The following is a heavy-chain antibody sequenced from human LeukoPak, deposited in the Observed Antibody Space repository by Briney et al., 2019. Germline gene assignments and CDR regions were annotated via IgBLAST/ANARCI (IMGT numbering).Heavy chain of an antibody. Sequence: ASVKVSCKASGYTFTSYDINWVRQATGQGLEWMVWMNPNSGNTGYAQKFQGRVTMTRNTSISTAYMELSSLRSEDTAVYYCARGSTNYYCSGSSPPCIWFDPLGEGTMVTVSS. CDR2: MNPNSGNT. CDR1: GYTFTSYD. CDR3: ARGSTNYYCSGSSPPCIWFDP. J-gene: IGHJ5*02. V-gene: IGHV1-8*01. D-gene: IGHD3-10*01.